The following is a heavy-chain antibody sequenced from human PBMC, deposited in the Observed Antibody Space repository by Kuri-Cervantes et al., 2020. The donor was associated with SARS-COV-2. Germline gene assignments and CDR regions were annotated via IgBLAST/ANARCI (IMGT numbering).Heavy chain of an antibody. CDR3: ARRGLEGK. CDR2: INPNNGGT. J-gene: IGHJ4*02. CDR1: GYNFTGYY. V-gene: IGHV1-2*02. Sequence: ASVKVSCKASGYNFTGYYIHWVRQAPGEGLEWMGWINPNNGGTKSAQKFQDRVTMTRDTSINTAFLELIRLTSDDTAVYYCARRGLEGKWGQGTLVTVSS. D-gene: IGHD3-10*01.